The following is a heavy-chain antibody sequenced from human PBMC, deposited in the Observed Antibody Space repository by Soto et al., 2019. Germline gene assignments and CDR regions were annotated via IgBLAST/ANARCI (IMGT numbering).Heavy chain of an antibody. D-gene: IGHD2-21*01. CDR1: GGSISSYY. J-gene: IGHJ6*03. V-gene: IGHV4-59*01. Sequence: PSEALSLTCTVSGGSISSYYWSWTRQPPGKGLEWIGYIYYSGSTNYNPSLKSRVTISVDTSKNQFSLKLSSVTAADTAVYYCARVRNILSGIYYYYYMDVWGKGTTVTVSS. CDR2: IYYSGST. CDR3: ARVRNILSGIYYYYYMDV.